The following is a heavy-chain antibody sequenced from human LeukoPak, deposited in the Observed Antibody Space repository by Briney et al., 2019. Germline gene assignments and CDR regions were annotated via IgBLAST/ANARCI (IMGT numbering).Heavy chain of an antibody. V-gene: IGHV1-18*01. D-gene: IGHD4-17*01. CDR1: GGTFSSYA. Sequence: ASVKVSCKASGGTFSSYAISWVRQAPGQGLEWMGWISAYNGNTNYAQKLQGRVTMTTDTSTSTAYMELRSLRSDDTAVYYCARGDSTVTHYDAFDIWGQGTMVTVSS. J-gene: IGHJ3*02. CDR3: ARGDSTVTHYDAFDI. CDR2: ISAYNGNT.